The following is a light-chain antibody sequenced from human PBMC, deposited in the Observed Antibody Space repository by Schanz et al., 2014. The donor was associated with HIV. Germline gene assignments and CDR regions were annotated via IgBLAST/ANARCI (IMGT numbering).Light chain of an antibody. J-gene: IGLJ1*01. CDR3: CSYAGSYTYV. CDR2: DVS. V-gene: IGLV2-11*01. CDR1: SSDVGGYNR. Sequence: QSALTQPRSVSGSPGQSVTVSCTGTSSDVGGYNRVSWYQQHPGKAPKLMLYDVSKRPSGVPDRFSGSKSGNTASLTISGLQGEDEADYYCCSYAGSYTYVFGAGTKLTVL.